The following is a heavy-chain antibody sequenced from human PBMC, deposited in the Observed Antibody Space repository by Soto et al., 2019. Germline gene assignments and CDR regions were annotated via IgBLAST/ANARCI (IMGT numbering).Heavy chain of an antibody. CDR3: ARLVVAATEHEPYYYMDV. CDR1: GFTFSSYW. Sequence: PGGSLRLSCAASGFTFSSYWMSWVRQAPGKGLEWVANIKQDGSEKYYVDSVKGRFTISRDNAKNSLYLQMNSLRAEDTAVYYCARLVVAATEHEPYYYMDVWGKGTTVTVSS. V-gene: IGHV3-7*01. CDR2: IKQDGSEK. J-gene: IGHJ6*03. D-gene: IGHD2-15*01.